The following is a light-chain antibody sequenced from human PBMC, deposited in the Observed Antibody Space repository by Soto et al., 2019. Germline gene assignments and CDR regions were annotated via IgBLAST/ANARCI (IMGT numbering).Light chain of an antibody. CDR1: SSDVGGYNY. V-gene: IGLV2-8*01. J-gene: IGLJ1*01. Sequence: QSVLTQPLSASGSPGQSVTISCTGTSSDVGGYNYVSWYQQHPGKAPKLMIYEVSKRPSGVPDRFSGSKSGNTASLTVSGLQAEDEADYYCSSYAGSNMGVFGTGTKVTVL. CDR2: EVS. CDR3: SSYAGSNMGV.